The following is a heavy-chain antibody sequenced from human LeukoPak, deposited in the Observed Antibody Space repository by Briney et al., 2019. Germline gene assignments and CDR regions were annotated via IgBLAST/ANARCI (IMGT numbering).Heavy chain of an antibody. Sequence: GGSLRLSGAAFGFTLSSYGMHWVRLAPGKGLEWVAVTWYEGRTTFYADSVKGRITMSRDNSKNTLYLQMNSLRAEDTAVYYCARSQSSSLIDYWGQGTLVTVSS. V-gene: IGHV3-33*01. D-gene: IGHD6-13*01. CDR1: GFTLSSYG. CDR2: TWYEGRTT. J-gene: IGHJ4*02. CDR3: ARSQSSSLIDY.